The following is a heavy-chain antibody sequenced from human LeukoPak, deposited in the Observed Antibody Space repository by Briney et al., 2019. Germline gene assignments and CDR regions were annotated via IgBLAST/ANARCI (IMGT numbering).Heavy chain of an antibody. V-gene: IGHV5-51*01. D-gene: IGHD5-18*01. CDR1: VFTFSSYW. CDR3: ARSPPARSSYGYVHWFDP. CDR2: INPGDSDT. J-gene: IGHJ5*02. Sequence: GGSLRLSCAASVFTFSSYWIGWVRQMPGKGLEWMGIINPGDSDTRYSPSFQGQVTISADKSISTAYLQWSSLKASDTAMYYCARSPPARSSYGYVHWFDPWGQGTLVTVSS.